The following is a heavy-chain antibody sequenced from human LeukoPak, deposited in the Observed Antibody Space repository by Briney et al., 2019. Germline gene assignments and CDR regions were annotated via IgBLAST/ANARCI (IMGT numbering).Heavy chain of an antibody. V-gene: IGHV3-23*01. Sequence: GGSLRLSCAASGFTFSSHGMNWVRQAPGKGLEWVSGISPSGGITYYTDSVKGRFTISRDNSKNTLYLQMNSLRAEDTAVYYCAKSRTGSGDYWGQGTLVTVSS. D-gene: IGHD1-14*01. CDR1: GFTFSSHG. CDR3: AKSRTGSGDY. J-gene: IGHJ4*02. CDR2: ISPSGGIT.